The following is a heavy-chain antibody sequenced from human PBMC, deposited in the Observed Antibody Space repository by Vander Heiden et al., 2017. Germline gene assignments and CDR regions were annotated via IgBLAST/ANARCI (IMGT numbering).Heavy chain of an antibody. V-gene: IGHV3-33*01. CDR1: GIIFTISG. CDR2: IWSDGSKV. Sequence: QVQLVESGGGVVQPGRSLRLSCAASGIIFTISGMHWVRQGPGKGLEWVAMIWSDGSKVYYADSVKGRFTISRDNSKNTLHLQMNSLRAEDTALYYCARDKGATSIDHWGQGTLVTVSS. CDR3: ARDKGATSIDH. D-gene: IGHD1-26*01. J-gene: IGHJ4*02.